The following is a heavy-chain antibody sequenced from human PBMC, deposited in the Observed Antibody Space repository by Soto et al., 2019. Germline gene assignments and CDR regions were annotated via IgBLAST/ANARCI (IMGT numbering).Heavy chain of an antibody. CDR1: GGSISSGDYY. J-gene: IGHJ6*02. Sequence: SETLFLTCTVSGGSISSGDYYWSWIRQPPGKGLEWIGYIYYSGSTYYNPSLKSRVTISVDTSKNQFSLKLSSVTAADTAVYYCARDRLYYYGSGSYSHYFYYYGMDVWGQGTTVTVSS. CDR2: IYYSGST. V-gene: IGHV4-30-4*01. CDR3: ARDRLYYYGSGSYSHYFYYYGMDV. D-gene: IGHD3-10*01.